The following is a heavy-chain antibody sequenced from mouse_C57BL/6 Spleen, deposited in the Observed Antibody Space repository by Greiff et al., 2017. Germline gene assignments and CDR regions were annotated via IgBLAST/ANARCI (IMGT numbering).Heavy chain of an antibody. V-gene: IGHV1-76*01. J-gene: IGHJ1*03. CDR3: ARNMYDGYYVGFDV. CDR1: GYTFTDYY. CDR2: IYPGSGNT. D-gene: IGHD2-3*01. Sequence: VKLVESGAELVRPGASVKLSCKASGYTFTDYYINWVKQRPGQGLEWIARIYPGSGNTYYNEKFKGKATLTAEKSSSTAYMQLSSLTSEDSAVYFCARNMYDGYYVGFDVWGTGTTVTVSS.